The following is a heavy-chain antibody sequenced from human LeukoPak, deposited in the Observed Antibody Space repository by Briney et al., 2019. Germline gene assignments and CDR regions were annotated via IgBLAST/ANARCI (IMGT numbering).Heavy chain of an antibody. V-gene: IGHV4-59*01. J-gene: IGHJ4*02. CDR3: ARRLYDSGGYRFDH. CDR1: GGSISGYH. D-gene: IGHD3-22*01. CDR2: IYYSGSS. Sequence: SETLSLTCNVSGGSISGYHWSWIRQPPGKGLEWLGYIYYSGSSNYNPSLKSRVTIALDTSKNQMSLKLSSVTAGDTAVYFCARRLYDSGGYRFDHWGQGLLVTVSS.